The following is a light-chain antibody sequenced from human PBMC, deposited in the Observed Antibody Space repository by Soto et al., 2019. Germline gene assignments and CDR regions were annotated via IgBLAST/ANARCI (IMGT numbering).Light chain of an antibody. J-gene: IGLJ1*01. CDR2: AVS. V-gene: IGLV2-14*03. Sequence: QSVLTQPASVSGSPGQSITISCSGTSSGIGSYDHVAWYQQFPGKSPKLIIYAVSDRPSGVSNRFSGSKSGNTASLTISGLQAEDEADYYCSSYTTSSTYVFGNGTKFTV. CDR3: SSYTTSSTYV. CDR1: SSGIGSYDH.